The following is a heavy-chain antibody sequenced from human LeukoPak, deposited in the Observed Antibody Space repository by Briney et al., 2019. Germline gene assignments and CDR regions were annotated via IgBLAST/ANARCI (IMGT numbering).Heavy chain of an antibody. CDR1: GGSISGYY. V-gene: IGHV4-59*01. D-gene: IGHD6-13*01. CDR2: IYSSGTT. Sequence: PSETLSLTCSVSGGSISGYYWSWIRQTPGKGLEWIGYIYSSGTTNYNPSLKSRVTISLDTSKKQFYLSLCSVTAADTAVYYCARAHSSSWDCWGQGTLVTASP. CDR3: ARAHSSSWDC. J-gene: IGHJ4*02.